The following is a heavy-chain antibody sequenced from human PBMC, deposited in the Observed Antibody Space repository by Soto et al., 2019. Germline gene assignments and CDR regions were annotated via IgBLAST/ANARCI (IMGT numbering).Heavy chain of an antibody. CDR2: IIPIFGTT. Sequence: QVQLVQSGAEVKKPGSSVKVSCKGSGGTFSRYAISWVRQAPGQGLEWMGGIIPIFGTTNYAQKFQGRVTITPDKSTSTAYMELSSLRSEDTAVYYCARESDILVGFDPRGQGTLVTVSS. D-gene: IGHD3-9*01. CDR3: ARESDILVGFDP. V-gene: IGHV1-69*06. CDR1: GGTFSRYA. J-gene: IGHJ5*02.